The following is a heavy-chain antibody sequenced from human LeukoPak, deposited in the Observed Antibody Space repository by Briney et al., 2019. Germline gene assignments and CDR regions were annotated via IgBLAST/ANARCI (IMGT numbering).Heavy chain of an antibody. V-gene: IGHV3-7*04. CDR1: GFTFSSYW. CDR3: AREGLWVGPDSGKTRHPYWEI. CDR2: IKQEGSDK. D-gene: IGHD2-21*01. Sequence: PGGSLRLSCAASGFTFSSYWMSWVRQAPGKGLQWVANIKQEGSDKYYVDSVKGRFTISRDNAKNSLNLQMSRLRAEETAVYYCAREGLWVGPDSGKTRHPYWEIWGQGTMVTVSS. J-gene: IGHJ3*02.